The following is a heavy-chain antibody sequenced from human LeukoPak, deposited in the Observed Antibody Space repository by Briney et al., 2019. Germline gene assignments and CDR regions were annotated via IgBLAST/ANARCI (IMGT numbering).Heavy chain of an antibody. CDR1: GYTFTRYA. D-gene: IGHD5-24*01. CDR3: ARDQRWLQSAGFDY. J-gene: IGHJ4*02. CDR2: ISAYNGNT. Sequence: ASVKVSCKVSGYTFTRYAITWVRQAPGQGLEWMGWISAYNGNTSYAQKLQGRVTMTTDTSTSTGYMELRSLRSDDTAVYYCARDQRWLQSAGFDYWGQGTLVTVSS. V-gene: IGHV1-18*01.